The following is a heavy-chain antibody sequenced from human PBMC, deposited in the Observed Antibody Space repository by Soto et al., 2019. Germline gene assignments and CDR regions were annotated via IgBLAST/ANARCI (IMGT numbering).Heavy chain of an antibody. J-gene: IGHJ4*02. CDR1: GFTFTTYA. CDR2: VSASGDST. V-gene: IGHV3-23*01. Sequence: GSLRLSCSASGFTFTTYAMGWVRQAPGKGLEWVSTVSASGDSTYYADSVKGRFTISRDNSKNTLNLQMNSLRAEDTAVYYCVKALRWTYFDYWGQGTLVTVSS. D-gene: IGHD4-17*01. CDR3: VKALRWTYFDY.